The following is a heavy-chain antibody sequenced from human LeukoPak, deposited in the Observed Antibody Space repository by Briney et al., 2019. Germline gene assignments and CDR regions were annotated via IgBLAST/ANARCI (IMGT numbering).Heavy chain of an antibody. CDR1: GFTFNIYS. CDR2: ISSTSSTI. J-gene: IGHJ4*02. D-gene: IGHD1-26*01. CDR3: ARHGLYSGSYYDY. V-gene: IGHV3-48*04. Sequence: GGSLRLSCAASGFTFNIYSMNWVRQAPGKGLEWVSYISSTSSTIYYADSVKGRFTISRDNAKNSLYPQMNSLRAEDTAVYYCARHGLYSGSYYDYWGQGTLVTVSS.